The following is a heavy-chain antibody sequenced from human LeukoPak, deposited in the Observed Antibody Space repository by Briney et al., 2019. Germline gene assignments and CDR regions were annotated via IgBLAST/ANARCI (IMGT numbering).Heavy chain of an antibody. D-gene: IGHD4-11*01. CDR3: ARGSTVTTSHYYYGMDV. Sequence: SSETLSLTCAVYGGSFSGYYWSWIRQPPGKGLEWIGEINHSGSTNYNPSLKSRVTISVDTSKNQFSLKLSSVTAADTAVYYCARGSTVTTSHYYYGMDVWGQGTTVTVSS. V-gene: IGHV4-34*01. J-gene: IGHJ6*02. CDR1: GGSFSGYY. CDR2: INHSGST.